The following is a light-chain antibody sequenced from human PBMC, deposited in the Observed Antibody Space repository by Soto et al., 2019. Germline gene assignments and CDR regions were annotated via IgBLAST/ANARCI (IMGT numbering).Light chain of an antibody. J-gene: IGKJ2*01. Sequence: EIVLTQSPGTLSLSPGETASLSCWASQSIVSNFLAWYQQRRGQPPRLLIYDSSRRASGIPARFTGSGSGTAFTLTISRMEAEDSAVYYCQQTFHSPRTFGQGTRLEI. CDR2: DSS. V-gene: IGKV3-20*01. CDR1: QSIVSNF. CDR3: QQTFHSPRT.